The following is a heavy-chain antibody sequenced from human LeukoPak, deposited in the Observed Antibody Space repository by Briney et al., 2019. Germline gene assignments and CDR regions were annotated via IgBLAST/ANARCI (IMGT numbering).Heavy chain of an antibody. CDR2: INWNGGST. J-gene: IGHJ4*02. D-gene: IGHD3-3*01. Sequence: GGSLTLSCSASGFTFDDYGMSWVRQAPGKGLEWVSGINWNGGSTGYAGSVKGRFTISRDNAKNSLYLQMNSLRAEDTALYLCACVTIFGVVIRYFDYWGQGTLVTVSS. CDR1: GFTFDDYG. V-gene: IGHV3-20*01. CDR3: ACVTIFGVVIRYFDY.